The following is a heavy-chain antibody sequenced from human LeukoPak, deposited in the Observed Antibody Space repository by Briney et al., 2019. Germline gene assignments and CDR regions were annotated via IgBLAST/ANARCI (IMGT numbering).Heavy chain of an antibody. CDR2: ISAYNGNT. J-gene: IGHJ4*02. CDR3: ARDVAVAGYFDY. Sequence: ASVKVSCKASGYTFTSYGISWVRQAPGQGLEWMGWISAYNGNTNYAQKLQGRATMTTDTSTSTAYMELRSLRSDDTAVYYCARDVAVAGYFDYWGQGTLVTVSS. CDR1: GYTFTSYG. D-gene: IGHD6-19*01. V-gene: IGHV1-18*04.